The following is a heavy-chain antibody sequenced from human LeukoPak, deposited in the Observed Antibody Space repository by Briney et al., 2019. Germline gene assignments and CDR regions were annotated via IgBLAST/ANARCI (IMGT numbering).Heavy chain of an antibody. V-gene: IGHV3-74*01. CDR1: GFTFSRYW. D-gene: IGHD6-13*01. J-gene: IGHJ6*02. Sequence: GGSLRLSCAASGFTFSRYWMHWVRQAPGKGLVWVSRIKTDGSNTSYADSVKGRFTISRDNAKNTLYLQMNSLRAEDTAVYYCARDGSRFYYGMDVWGQGTTVTVSS. CDR3: ARDGSRFYYGMDV. CDR2: IKTDGSNT.